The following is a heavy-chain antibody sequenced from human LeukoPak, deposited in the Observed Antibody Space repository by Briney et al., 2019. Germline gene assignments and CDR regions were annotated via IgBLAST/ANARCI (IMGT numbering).Heavy chain of an antibody. Sequence: SETLSLTCTVSGGSISGYYWSWIRQPPGKGLEWIGYIYYSGSTNYNPSLKSRVTISVDTSKNQFSLKLSSVTAADTAVYYCARVRGYSYGYSDYWGQGTLVTVSS. V-gene: IGHV4-59*01. CDR2: IYYSGST. D-gene: IGHD5-18*01. CDR3: ARVRGYSYGYSDY. J-gene: IGHJ4*02. CDR1: GGSISGYY.